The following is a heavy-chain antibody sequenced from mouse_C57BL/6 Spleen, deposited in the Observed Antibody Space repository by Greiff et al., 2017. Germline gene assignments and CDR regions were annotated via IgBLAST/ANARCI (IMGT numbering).Heavy chain of an antibody. J-gene: IGHJ2*01. V-gene: IGHV1-15*01. CDR2: IDPETGGT. CDR1: GYTFTDYE. D-gene: IGHD1-1*01. Sequence: VQLQQSGAELVRPGASVTLSCKASGYTFTDYEMHWVRQTPVHGLEWIGAIDPETGGTAYNQKFKGKAILTADKSSSTAYMELRSLTSEDSAVYYCTTVYGQTSSYYFDYWGQGTTLTVSS. CDR3: TTVYGQTSSYYFDY.